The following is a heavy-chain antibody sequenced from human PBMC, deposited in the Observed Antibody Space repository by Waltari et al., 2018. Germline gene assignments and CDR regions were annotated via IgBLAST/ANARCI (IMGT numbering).Heavy chain of an antibody. CDR3: ARGGYSSSWYNYYFDY. J-gene: IGHJ4*02. D-gene: IGHD6-13*01. CDR1: GFTVSSNY. Sequence: EVQLVESGGGLVQPGGSLRLSCAASGFTVSSNYMSWVRQAPGKGLEWVSVIYSGGSTDYADSGKGRFTISRDNSKNTRYLQMNSLRAEDTAVYYCARGGYSSSWYNYYFDYWGQGTLVTVSS. V-gene: IGHV3-66*02. CDR2: IYSGGST.